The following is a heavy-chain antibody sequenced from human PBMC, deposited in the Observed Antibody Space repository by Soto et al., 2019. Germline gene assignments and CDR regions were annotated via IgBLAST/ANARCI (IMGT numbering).Heavy chain of an antibody. D-gene: IGHD6-19*01. CDR2: ISGSGGST. CDR3: AKGSTEYSSGWYGAFDI. V-gene: IGHV3-23*01. Sequence: PWGSLRLSCAASGFTFGSYAMSWVRQAPGKGLEWVSAISGSGGSTYYADSVKGRFTISRDNSKNTLYLQMNSLRAEDTAVYYCAKGSTEYSSGWYGAFDIWGQGTMVTVSS. CDR1: GFTFGSYA. J-gene: IGHJ3*02.